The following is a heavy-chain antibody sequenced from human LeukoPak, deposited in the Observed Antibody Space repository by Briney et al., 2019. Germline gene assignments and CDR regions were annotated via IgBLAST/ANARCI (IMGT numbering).Heavy chain of an antibody. Sequence: GGSLRLSCAASGFTFSSYAMSWVRQAPGKGLEWVSAISGSGGSTYYADSVKGRFTISRDNSKNTLYLQMNSLRAEDTAVYYCARVKGVFWSGRFSFDYWGQGTLVTVSS. J-gene: IGHJ4*02. V-gene: IGHV3-23*01. CDR1: GFTFSSYA. D-gene: IGHD3-3*01. CDR2: ISGSGGST. CDR3: ARVKGVFWSGRFSFDY.